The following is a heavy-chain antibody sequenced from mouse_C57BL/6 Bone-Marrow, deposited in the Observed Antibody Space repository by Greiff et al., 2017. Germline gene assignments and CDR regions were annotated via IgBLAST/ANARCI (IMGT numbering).Heavy chain of an antibody. CDR2: FYPGSGNT. J-gene: IGHJ2*01. CDR3: ARDDGYFFEY. CDR1: GYTFTDHY. V-gene: IGHV1-76*01. Sequence: VKLQESGAEVVRPGASVKLSCKASGYTFTDHYINWVKQRPGQGLEWIARFYPGSGNTYYNEKFKGKATLTAEQSSNTAYMQLSSLTSEDSAVYFCARDDGYFFEYWGQGTTLTVSS. D-gene: IGHD2-3*01.